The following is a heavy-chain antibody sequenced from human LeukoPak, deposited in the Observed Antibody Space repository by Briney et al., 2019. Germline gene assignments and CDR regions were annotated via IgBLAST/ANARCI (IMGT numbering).Heavy chain of an antibody. D-gene: IGHD3-10*01. CDR2: ISGSNST. CDR1: GFTFSNYA. V-gene: IGHV3-23*01. J-gene: IGHJ4*02. Sequence: GGSLRLSCAASGFTFSNYAMSWVRQAPGKGLEWVSTISGSNSTYYADSVKGRFTISRDNSKNTLYLQMNSLRAEDTAVYYCAKGHRSLWFGEFPAHYFDYWGQGTLVTVSS. CDR3: AKGHRSLWFGEFPAHYFDY.